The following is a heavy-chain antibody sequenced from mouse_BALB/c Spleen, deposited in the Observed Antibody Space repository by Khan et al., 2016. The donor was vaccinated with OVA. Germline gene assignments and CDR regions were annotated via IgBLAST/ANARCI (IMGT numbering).Heavy chain of an antibody. CDR3: AKNDASWFAY. Sequence: QVQLQQSGPELMKPGASVNISCKASGYTFTDYVINWVKQRTGQGLEWIGEIYPGSGTTYYNEKFKGKATLTADKSSNTAYMQRSSLTSEVSAVYFCAKNDASWFAYWGQGTLVTVSA. V-gene: IGHV1-77*01. J-gene: IGHJ3*01. CDR1: GYTFTDYV. CDR2: IYPGSGTT.